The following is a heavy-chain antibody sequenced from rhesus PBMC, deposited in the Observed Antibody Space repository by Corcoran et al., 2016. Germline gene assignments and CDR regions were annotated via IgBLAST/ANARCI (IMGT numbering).Heavy chain of an antibody. CDR2: INGSSGST. J-gene: IGHJ4*01. CDR3: ARDRVFDY. CDR1: GGSISSGYD. V-gene: IGHV4-76*01. Sequence: QVQLQESGPGVVKPSETLSLTCAVSGGSISSGYDWSWLRQPPGKGLEWIGYINGSSGSTNYNPSLKNRFTISKDASKNQFSLKLSSVTAADTAVYYCARDRVFDYWGQGVLVTVSS.